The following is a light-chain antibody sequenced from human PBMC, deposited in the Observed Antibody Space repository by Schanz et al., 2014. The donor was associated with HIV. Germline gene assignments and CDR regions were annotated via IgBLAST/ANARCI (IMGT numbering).Light chain of an antibody. Sequence: QSVLTQPPSASGTPGQRVTISCSGSSSNIGSNSVYWYQQLPGTAPKLLLYNSYHRPSGVPDRFSGSTSGTSASLVISGLQSEDEADYYCATWDDSLNAWVFGGGTKLTVL. V-gene: IGLV1-44*01. J-gene: IGLJ3*02. CDR3: ATWDDSLNAWV. CDR2: NSY. CDR1: SSNIGSNS.